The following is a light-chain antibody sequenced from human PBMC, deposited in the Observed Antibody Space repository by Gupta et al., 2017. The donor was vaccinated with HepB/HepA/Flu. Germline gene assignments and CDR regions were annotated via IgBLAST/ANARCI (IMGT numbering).Light chain of an antibody. V-gene: IGKV3-15*01. CDR3: QQYNIRPLT. CDR1: QSVRSN. CDR2: GAS. Sequence: EIVMTQSPVTLSVYPGERATLSCRASQSVRSNIAWYRQIPGQAPSLLIFGASTRATGVPARFSGSGSGTEFTLTISSLQSEDFAVYYCQQYNIRPLTFGGGTKVEIK. J-gene: IGKJ4*01.